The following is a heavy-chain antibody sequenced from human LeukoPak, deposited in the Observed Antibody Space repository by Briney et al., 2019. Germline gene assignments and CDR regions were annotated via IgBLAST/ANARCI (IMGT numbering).Heavy chain of an antibody. CDR1: GFTFSSYE. CDR2: INSSGSTI. CDR3: ARDYSGGGVDY. V-gene: IGHV3-48*03. Sequence: SGGSLRLSCAASGFTFSSYEMNWVRQAPGKGLEWVSYINSSGSTIYYADSVKGRFTISRDNAKNSLYLQMNSLRAEDTAVYYCARDYSGGGVDYWGQGTLVTVSS. J-gene: IGHJ4*02. D-gene: IGHD1-26*01.